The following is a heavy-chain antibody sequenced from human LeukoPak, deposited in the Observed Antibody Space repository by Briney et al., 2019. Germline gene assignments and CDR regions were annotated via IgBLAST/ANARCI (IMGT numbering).Heavy chain of an antibody. CDR2: INPNSGGT. CDR1: GYTFTGYY. CDR3: ARAVTRYCSSTSCYYVI. Sequence: ASVKVSCKASGYTFTGYYMHWVRQAPGQGLEWMVWINPNSGGTNYAQKFQGRVTMTRDRSISTAYMELSRLRSDDTAVYYCARAVTRYCSSTSCYYVIWGQGTMVTVSS. V-gene: IGHV1-2*02. D-gene: IGHD2-2*01. J-gene: IGHJ3*02.